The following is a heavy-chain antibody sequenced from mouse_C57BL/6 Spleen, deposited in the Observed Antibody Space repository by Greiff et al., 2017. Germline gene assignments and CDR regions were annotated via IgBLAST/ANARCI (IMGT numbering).Heavy chain of an antibody. V-gene: IGHV1-54*01. J-gene: IGHJ3*01. Sequence: VQLQQSGAELVRPGTSVQVSCKASGYAFTNSLIEWVKQRPGQGLEWIGVINPGSGGTNYNEKFKGKATLTADKSSRTAYMQLSSLTSEDSAVYFCARITTAYWGQGTLVTVSA. D-gene: IGHD5-5*01. CDR2: INPGSGGT. CDR3: ARITTAY. CDR1: GYAFTNSL.